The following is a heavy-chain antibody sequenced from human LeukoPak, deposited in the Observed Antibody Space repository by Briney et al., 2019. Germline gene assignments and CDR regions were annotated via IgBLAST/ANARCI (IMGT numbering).Heavy chain of an antibody. D-gene: IGHD2-2*01. CDR2: IYYSGST. J-gene: IGHJ6*04. Sequence: PSETLSLTCTVSGGSITSYYWSWIRQPPGKGLEWIGYIYYSGSTNYNPSLKSRVTISVDTSKNQFSLKLSSVTAAGTAVYFCARQGGFASSAGVWGKGTTVTVSS. CDR1: GGSITSYY. CDR3: ARQGGFASSAGV. V-gene: IGHV4-59*08.